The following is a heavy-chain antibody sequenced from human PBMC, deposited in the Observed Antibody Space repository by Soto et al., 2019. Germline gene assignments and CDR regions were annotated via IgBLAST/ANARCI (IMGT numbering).Heavy chain of an antibody. CDR3: ARERMGTLYYYYYGMDV. CDR1: GFTFSRYA. CDR2: ISYDGSKK. J-gene: IGHJ6*02. D-gene: IGHD1-1*01. Sequence: PVGSLRLSCAASGFTFSRYAMHWVRQAPGKGLEWVAVISYDGSKKYYADSVKGRFTISRDNSKNTLYLQMNSLRAEDTAVYYCARERMGTLYYYYYGMDVWGQGTTVTVSS. V-gene: IGHV3-30-3*01.